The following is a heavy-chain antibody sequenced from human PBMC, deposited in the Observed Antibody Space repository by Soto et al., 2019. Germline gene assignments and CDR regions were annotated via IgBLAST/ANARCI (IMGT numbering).Heavy chain of an antibody. Sequence: PGGSLRLSCGASGFNFRLYPMAWVRQAPGKGLEWVSAISGSGGSTYYADSVKGRFTISRDNSKNTLYLQMNSLRAEDTAVYYCAKDPPHIVVVTAPSHGMDVWGQGTTVTVSS. D-gene: IGHD2-21*02. V-gene: IGHV3-23*01. J-gene: IGHJ6*02. CDR3: AKDPPHIVVVTAPSHGMDV. CDR1: GFNFRLYP. CDR2: ISGSGGST.